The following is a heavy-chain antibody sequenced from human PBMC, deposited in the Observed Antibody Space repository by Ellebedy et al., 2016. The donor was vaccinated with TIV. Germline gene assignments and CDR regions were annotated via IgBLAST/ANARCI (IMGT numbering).Heavy chain of an antibody. V-gene: IGHV3-30*04. D-gene: IGHD6-19*01. Sequence: GGSLRLSXAASGFTFSSYAMHWVRQAPGKGLEWVAVISYDGSNKYYADSVKGRFTISRDNSKNTLYLQMNSLRAEDTAVYYCAKDKLRIAVAGYWGQGTLVTVSS. CDR1: GFTFSSYA. CDR3: AKDKLRIAVAGY. J-gene: IGHJ4*02. CDR2: ISYDGSNK.